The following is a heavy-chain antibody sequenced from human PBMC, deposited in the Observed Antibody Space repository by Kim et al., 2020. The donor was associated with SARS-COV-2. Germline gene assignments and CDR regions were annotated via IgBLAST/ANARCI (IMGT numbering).Heavy chain of an antibody. CDR3: VKEAAFTTIVVDYYFDY. J-gene: IGHJ4*02. D-gene: IGHD3-22*01. V-gene: IGHV3-30*18. CDR2: VSYEGSKT. Sequence: GGSLRLSCVASGFTFSNYGMHWVRQAPGKGLEWVGIVSYEGSKTYYADSVAGRFTISRDNSKNTLYLQMNSLRTEDTALYYCVKEAAFTTIVVDYYFDYWGQGTLVTVSS. CDR1: GFTFSNYG.